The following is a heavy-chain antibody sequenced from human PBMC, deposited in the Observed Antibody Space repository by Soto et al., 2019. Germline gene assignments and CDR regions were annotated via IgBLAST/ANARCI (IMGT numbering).Heavy chain of an antibody. CDR2: IYPGDSDT. CDR1: GYSFTSYW. Sequence: PGESLKISCQGSGYSFTSYWIGWVRQMPGKGLEWMGIIYPGDSDTRYSPSFQGQVTVSADKSISTAYLQWSSLKASDTAMYYCATRVQDPGKYYYGMDVWGQGTTVTV. V-gene: IGHV5-51*03. D-gene: IGHD6-13*01. CDR3: ATRVQDPGKYYYGMDV. J-gene: IGHJ6*02.